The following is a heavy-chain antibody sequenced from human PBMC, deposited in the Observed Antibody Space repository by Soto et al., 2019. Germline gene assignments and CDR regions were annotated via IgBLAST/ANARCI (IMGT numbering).Heavy chain of an antibody. CDR2: ISYDGSNK. V-gene: IGHV3-30-3*01. Sequence: QVQLVESGGGVVQPGRSLRLSCAASGFTFSTFAMHWVRQAPGKGLDWVAVISYDGSNKYYADSVKGRFTISRDNSKNTLYLQMNSLRSEETAVYYCARDPAGGSGHYYLFDYWGQGTLVTVSS. J-gene: IGHJ4*02. D-gene: IGHD3-22*01. CDR3: ARDPAGGSGHYYLFDY. CDR1: GFTFSTFA.